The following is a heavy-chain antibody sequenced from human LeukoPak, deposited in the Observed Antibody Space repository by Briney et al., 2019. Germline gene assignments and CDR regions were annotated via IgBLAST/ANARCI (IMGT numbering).Heavy chain of an antibody. CDR2: INPNSGGT. D-gene: IGHD2-2*01. V-gene: IGHV1-2*02. J-gene: IGHJ5*02. Sequence: GASVKVSCKASGYTSTGYYMHWVRQAPGQGLEWMGWINPNSGGTNYAQKFQGRVTMTRDTSISTAYMELSRLRSDDTAVYYCARAGFGVVVPAAIGWFDPWGQGTLVTVSS. CDR1: GYTSTGYY. CDR3: ARAGFGVVVPAAIGWFDP.